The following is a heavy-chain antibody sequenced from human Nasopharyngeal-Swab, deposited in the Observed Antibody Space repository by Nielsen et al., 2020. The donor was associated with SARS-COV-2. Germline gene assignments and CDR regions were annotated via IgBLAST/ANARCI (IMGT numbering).Heavy chain of an antibody. CDR3: ARNYDILTGYYQNDAFDI. CDR1: GFTFNMYS. J-gene: IGHJ3*02. D-gene: IGHD3-9*01. V-gene: IGHV3-21*01. Sequence: GGSLRLSCVTSGFTFNMYSMHWVRQAPGKGLEWVSSISSSSNYIYYGDSVKGRFTISRDNAKNSLYLQMNSLRAEDTAVYYCARNYDILTGYYQNDAFDIWGQGTMVTVSS. CDR2: ISSSSNYI.